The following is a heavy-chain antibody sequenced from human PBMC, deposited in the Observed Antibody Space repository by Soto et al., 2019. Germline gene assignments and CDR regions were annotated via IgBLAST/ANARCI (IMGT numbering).Heavy chain of an antibody. CDR3: ARQIYDSDTGPNFQYYFDS. J-gene: IGHJ4*02. Sequence: RGESLKISCMGSGYSFAGYWITWVRQKPGKGLEWMGRIDPSDSQTYYSPSFRGHVTISVTKSITTVFLQWSSLRASDTAMYYCARQIYDSDTGPNFQYYFDSWSQGTPVTVSS. V-gene: IGHV5-10-1*01. D-gene: IGHD3-22*01. CDR1: GYSFAGYW. CDR2: IDPSDSQT.